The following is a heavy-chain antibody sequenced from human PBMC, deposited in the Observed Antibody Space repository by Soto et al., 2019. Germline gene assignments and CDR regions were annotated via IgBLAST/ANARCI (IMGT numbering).Heavy chain of an antibody. CDR1: GYTFTSYA. Sequence: ASVKVSCKASGYTFTSYAMHWVRQAPGQRLEWMGWINAGNGNTKYSQKFQGRVTITRDTSASTAYMELSSLRSEDTAVYYCARVYYDFWSGYYQINWFDPWGQGTLVTVSS. CDR3: ARVYYDFWSGYYQINWFDP. CDR2: INAGNGNT. D-gene: IGHD3-3*01. J-gene: IGHJ5*02. V-gene: IGHV1-3*01.